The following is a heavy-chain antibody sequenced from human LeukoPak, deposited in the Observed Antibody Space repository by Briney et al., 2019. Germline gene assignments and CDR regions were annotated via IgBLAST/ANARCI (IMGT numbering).Heavy chain of an antibody. CDR2: FDPEDGET. D-gene: IGHD1-1*01. J-gene: IGHJ6*03. CDR1: GYTLTELS. Sequence: ASVKVSCKVSGYTLTELSMHWVRQAPGKGLEWMGGFDPEDGETIYAQKFQGRVTMTEDTSTDTAYMELSSLRSEDTAVYYCATGQLERGYYYMDVWGKGTTVTVSS. V-gene: IGHV1-24*01. CDR3: ATGQLERGYYYMDV.